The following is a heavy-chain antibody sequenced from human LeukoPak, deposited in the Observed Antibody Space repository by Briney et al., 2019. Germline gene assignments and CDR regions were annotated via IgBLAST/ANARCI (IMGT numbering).Heavy chain of an antibody. D-gene: IGHD2-21*02. J-gene: IGHJ5*02. CDR1: GFTFSSYE. Sequence: PGGSLRLSCIASGFTFSSYEMSWVRQAPGKGLEWVSAISGSGGSTYYADSVKGRFTISRDNSKNTLYLQMNSLRAEDTAVYYCAKGAYCGGDCYSPHAPYNWFDPWGQGTLVTVSS. CDR3: AKGAYCGGDCYSPHAPYNWFDP. V-gene: IGHV3-23*01. CDR2: ISGSGGST.